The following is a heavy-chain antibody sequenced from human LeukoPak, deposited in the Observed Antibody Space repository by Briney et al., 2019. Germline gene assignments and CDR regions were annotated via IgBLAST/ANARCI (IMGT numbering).Heavy chain of an antibody. CDR1: GGSISSSSYY. J-gene: IGHJ4*02. V-gene: IGHV4-39*01. CDR3: ASIIAARQWYFDY. D-gene: IGHD6-6*01. CDR2: IYYSGST. Sequence: SETLSLTCTVSGGSISSSSYYRGWIRQPSGKGLEWIGSIYYSGSTYYNPSLKSRVTISVDTSKNQFSLKLSSVTAADTAVYYCASIIAARQWYFDYWGQGTLVTVSS.